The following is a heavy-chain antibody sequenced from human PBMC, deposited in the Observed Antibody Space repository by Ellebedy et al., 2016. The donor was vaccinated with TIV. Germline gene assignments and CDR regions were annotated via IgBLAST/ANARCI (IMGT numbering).Heavy chain of an antibody. V-gene: IGHV3-48*02. Sequence: GGSLRLSCAASGNTFSRYNMNWVRQAPGKGLQWVSSLSTTSSNIYYADSVKGRFTISRDNAKNSLTLQMDSRRDEDTAVYYCVRDGGRDGYTYWYFDLWGRGTLVTVSS. CDR2: LSTTSSNI. J-gene: IGHJ2*01. CDR1: GNTFSRYN. D-gene: IGHD5-24*01. CDR3: VRDGGRDGYTYWYFDL.